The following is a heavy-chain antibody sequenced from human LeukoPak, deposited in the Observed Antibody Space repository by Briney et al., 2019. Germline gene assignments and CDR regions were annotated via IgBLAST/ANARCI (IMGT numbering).Heavy chain of an antibody. D-gene: IGHD1-26*01. J-gene: IGHJ2*01. V-gene: IGHV3-23*01. CDR1: GFTFSSYA. CDR2: TSDSGSHT. CDR3: AKHVVSREWYFDL. Sequence: GGSLRLSCAASGFTFSSYAMTWVRQTPGKGLEWVSTTSDSGSHTYYADSVKGRFTISRDNSKNPLYLQMNRLRAEDAGLYYCAKHVVSREWYFDLWGRGTLVTVSS.